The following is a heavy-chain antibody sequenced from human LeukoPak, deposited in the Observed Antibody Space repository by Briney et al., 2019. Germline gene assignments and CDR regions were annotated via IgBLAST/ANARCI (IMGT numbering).Heavy chain of an antibody. CDR3: AKDRSGNSLYYFDS. Sequence: GGSLRLSCAASGFTFNSYAMTWVRQAPGKGLEWVSGISGSGGGTYYADSVKGRFTISRDNSKNTLYLQMNSLRVEDAAVYYCAKDRSGNSLYYFDSWGQGTLVTVSS. V-gene: IGHV3-23*01. J-gene: IGHJ4*02. CDR2: ISGSGGGT. CDR1: GFTFNSYA. D-gene: IGHD3-3*01.